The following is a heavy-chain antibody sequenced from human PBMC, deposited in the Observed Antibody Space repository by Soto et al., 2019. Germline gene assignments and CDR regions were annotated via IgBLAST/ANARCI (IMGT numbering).Heavy chain of an antibody. CDR1: GYTFTGYY. D-gene: IGHD3-9*01. CDR2: INPNSGGT. J-gene: IGHJ4*02. Sequence: ASVKVSCKASGYTFTGYYMHWVRQAPGQGLEWMGWINPNSGGTNYAQKFQGWVTMTRDTSISTAYMELSRLRSDDTAVYYCARDYYDILTGYYNVLYYWGQGTLVTVSS. V-gene: IGHV1-2*04. CDR3: ARDYYDILTGYYNVLYY.